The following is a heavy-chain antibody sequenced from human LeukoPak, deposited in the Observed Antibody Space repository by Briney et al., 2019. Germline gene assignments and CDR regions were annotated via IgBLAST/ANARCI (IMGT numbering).Heavy chain of an antibody. Sequence: PGGSLRLSCAASGFTFSSYWMDWVRQAPGKGLVWVSGINSDGRMTRYAESVKGRFTISRDNAKNTLYLQMNSLRAEDTSVYYSTTVATTASPHSINIWGQGTMVTVSS. J-gene: IGHJ3*02. CDR1: GFTFSSYW. D-gene: IGHD5-12*01. CDR3: TTVATTASPHSINI. V-gene: IGHV3-74*01. CDR2: INSDGRMT.